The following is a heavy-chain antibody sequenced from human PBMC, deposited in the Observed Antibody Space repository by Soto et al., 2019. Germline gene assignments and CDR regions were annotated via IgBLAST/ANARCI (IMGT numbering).Heavy chain of an antibody. CDR3: ARRFTMIGTSFDT. J-gene: IGHJ5*02. D-gene: IGHD3-22*01. CDR2: IYPADSDT. V-gene: IGHV5-51*01. Sequence: ESLKISCEGSGYSFTNYWIGWVRQMPGKGLEWMGIIYPADSDTRYSPSFQGQVTISADKSINTAYLQWSSLKASDTAIYYCARRFTMIGTSFDTWGQGTLVTVSS. CDR1: GYSFTNYW.